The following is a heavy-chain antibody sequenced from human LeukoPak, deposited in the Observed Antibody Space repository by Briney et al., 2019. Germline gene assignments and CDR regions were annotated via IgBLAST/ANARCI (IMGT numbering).Heavy chain of an antibody. D-gene: IGHD3-10*01. V-gene: IGHV3-53*01. CDR3: ARADGSGSYPGY. CDR2: IYSGGST. Sequence: GGSLRLSCAASGFTASSNYMSWVRQAPGKGLEWVSVIYSGGSTYYADSVKGRFTISRDNSKNTLYLQMNSLRAEDTAVYYCARADGSGSYPGYWGQGTLVTVSP. CDR1: GFTASSNY. J-gene: IGHJ4*02.